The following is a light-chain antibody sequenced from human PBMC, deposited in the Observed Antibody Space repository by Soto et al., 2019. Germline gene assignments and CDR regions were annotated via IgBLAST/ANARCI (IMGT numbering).Light chain of an antibody. J-gene: IGKJ3*01. CDR2: GAS. V-gene: IGKV3-20*01. Sequence: EIVLTQSPGTLSLSPGERATLSCRASQSVSSNYLAWYQQRPGQAPRLLVYGASTRATGIPDRFSGSGSGTDFTLAISSLETEDFAVYYCQQYGSSPTFGPGTKVDFK. CDR3: QQYGSSPT. CDR1: QSVSSNY.